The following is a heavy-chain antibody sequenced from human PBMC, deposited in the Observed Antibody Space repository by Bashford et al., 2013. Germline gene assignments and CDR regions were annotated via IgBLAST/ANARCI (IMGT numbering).Heavy chain of an antibody. CDR2: ISWNSGSI. CDR1: GFTFDNYA. V-gene: IGHV3-9*01. CDR3: AKDNNGDPLRRNWFDP. J-gene: IGHJ5*02. Sequence: SLRLSCAASGFTFDNYAMQWVRQAPGKGLEWVSGISWNSGSIGYADSVKGRFTISRDNAKNSLYLQMNSLRPEDTALYYCAKDNNGDPLRRNWFDPWGQGTLVTVSS. D-gene: IGHD4-17*01.